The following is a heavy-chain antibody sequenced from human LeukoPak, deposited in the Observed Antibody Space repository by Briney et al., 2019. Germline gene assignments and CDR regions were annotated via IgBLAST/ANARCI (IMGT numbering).Heavy chain of an antibody. Sequence: PGGSLRLSCAASGFTFSSYAMSWVRQAPGKGLEWVSAISGSGGSTYYADSVKGRFTISRHNPKNTLYLQMNSLRAEDTAVYYCAREYYYGSGSYSTNGMDVWGQGTTVTVSS. CDR3: AREYYYGSGSYSTNGMDV. V-gene: IGHV3-23*01. J-gene: IGHJ6*02. CDR1: GFTFSSYA. D-gene: IGHD3-10*01. CDR2: ISGSGGST.